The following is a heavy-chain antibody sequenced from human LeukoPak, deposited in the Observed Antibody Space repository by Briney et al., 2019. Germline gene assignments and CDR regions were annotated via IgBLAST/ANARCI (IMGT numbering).Heavy chain of an antibody. J-gene: IGHJ4*02. CDR2: IYHSGST. D-gene: IGHD3-9*01. V-gene: IGHV4-30-2*01. CDR1: GGSISSGGYS. Sequence: SETLSLTCAVSGGSISSGGYSWCWIRQPPGKRLEWIGYIYHSGSTYYNPSLKSRVTISVDRSKNQFSLKLSSVTAADTAVYYCARTKLRYFDYWGQGTLVTVSS. CDR3: ARTKLRYFDY.